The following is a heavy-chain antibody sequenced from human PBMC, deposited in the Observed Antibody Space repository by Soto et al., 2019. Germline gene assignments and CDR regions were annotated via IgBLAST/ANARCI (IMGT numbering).Heavy chain of an antibody. CDR1: GFTFSSYD. CDR2: IGTAGDT. D-gene: IGHD2-15*01. V-gene: IGHV3-13*04. CDR3: ARDMGYCSGGSCAGAFDI. J-gene: IGHJ3*02. Sequence: QPGGSLRLSCAASGFTFSSYDMHWVRQATGKGLEWVSAIGTAGDTYYPGSVKGRFTISRENAKNSLYLQMNSLRAGDTAVYYCARDMGYCSGGSCAGAFDIWGQGTMVTVSS.